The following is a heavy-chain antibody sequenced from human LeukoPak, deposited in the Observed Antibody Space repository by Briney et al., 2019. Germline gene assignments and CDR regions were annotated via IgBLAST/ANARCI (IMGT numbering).Heavy chain of an antibody. CDR1: GFDFSTSW. V-gene: IGHV3-7*01. J-gene: IGHJ4*02. D-gene: IGHD6-19*01. CDR3: TRDGSGWSVY. Sequence: GGSLTLSCAASGFDFSTSWMGWVRQAPGKGLEWVINISPDGNERYSVDSVKGRFTISRDNPENSLYLQMKGLEVEDTAVYYCTRDGSGWSVYWGQGALVTVSS. CDR2: ISPDGNER.